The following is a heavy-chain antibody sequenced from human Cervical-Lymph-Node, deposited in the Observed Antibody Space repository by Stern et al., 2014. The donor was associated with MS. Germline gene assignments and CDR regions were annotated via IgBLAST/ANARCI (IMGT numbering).Heavy chain of an antibody. CDR1: GYTFTSYG. CDR3: ARAAGILDF. D-gene: IGHD1-1*01. Sequence: VQLVQSGNEVKKPGASVKVSCEASGYTFTSYGISWVRQAPGQGLEWMGWINAYNVNTNYEQKFQDRVTMTTDTSTSTVYMELRNLRSDDAALYYCARAAGILDFWGQGTLVTVSS. V-gene: IGHV1-18*01. J-gene: IGHJ4*02. CDR2: INAYNVNT.